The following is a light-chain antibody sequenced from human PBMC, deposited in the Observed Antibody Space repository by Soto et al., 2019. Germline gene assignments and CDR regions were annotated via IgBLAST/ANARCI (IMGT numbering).Light chain of an antibody. CDR1: SSNIGNNF. Sequence: QSVLTQPPSVSAAPGQKVTISCSGSSSNIGNNFVSWYQHLPGTAPKLLIYDNNKRPSGIPDRFSGTKSGTSATLGITGLQTGEEAHYYCATWDSSLIAGVFGGGTKLTVL. V-gene: IGLV1-51*01. CDR2: DNN. CDR3: ATWDSSLIAGV. J-gene: IGLJ2*01.